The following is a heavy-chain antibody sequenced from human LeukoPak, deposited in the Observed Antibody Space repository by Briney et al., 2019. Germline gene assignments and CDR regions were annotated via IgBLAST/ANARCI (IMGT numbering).Heavy chain of an antibody. D-gene: IGHD2-15*01. J-gene: IGHJ6*02. CDR1: GYSFTSYW. CDR3: ARPATDYYYGMDV. V-gene: IGHV5-51*01. Sequence: PGESLKVSCKGSGYSFTSYWIGWVRQMPGKGLEGMGIIYPGDSDTRYSPSFQGQVTISADKSISTAYLQWSSLKASDTAMYYCARPATDYYYGMDVWGQGTTVTVSS. CDR2: IYPGDSDT.